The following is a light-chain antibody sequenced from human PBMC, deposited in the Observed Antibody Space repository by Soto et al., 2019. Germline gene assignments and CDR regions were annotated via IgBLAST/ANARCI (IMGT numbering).Light chain of an antibody. V-gene: IGKV3-20*01. J-gene: IGKJ1*01. Sequence: DIVLTQSPGTLSLSPGERATLSCRSSKSVSSNYLAWDQQKPDQAPRLVIYDVSGRATGIPDRFSGSGSGTDFTLTISRLEPEDSAVYYCQQYGISPTFGQGTKVEIK. CDR3: QQYGISPT. CDR2: DVS. CDR1: KSVSSNY.